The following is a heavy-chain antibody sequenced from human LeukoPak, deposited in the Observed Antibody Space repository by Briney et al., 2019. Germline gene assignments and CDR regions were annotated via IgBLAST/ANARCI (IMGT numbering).Heavy chain of an antibody. J-gene: IGHJ4*02. Sequence: GGSLRLSCAASGFTFSSYEMNWVRQAPGKGLEWVSYISSSGSTIYYADSVKGRLTISRDNTKHSLYLQMSSLRAEDTGVYYCARDGTAAGLYFDLWGQGTLVTVSS. D-gene: IGHD6-13*01. V-gene: IGHV3-48*03. CDR3: ARDGTAAGLYFDL. CDR2: ISSSGSTI. CDR1: GFTFSSYE.